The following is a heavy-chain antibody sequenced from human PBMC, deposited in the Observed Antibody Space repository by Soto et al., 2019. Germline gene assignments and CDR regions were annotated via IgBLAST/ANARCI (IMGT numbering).Heavy chain of an antibody. CDR1: GGSFSGYY. D-gene: IGHD3-10*01. Sequence: SETLSLTCAVYGGSFSGYYWSWIRQPPGKGLEWIGEINHSGSTNYNPSLKSRVTISVDTSKNQFSLKLSSVTAADTAVYYCARGRLRYGEMATIPRSSSFDYWGQGTLVTVSS. CDR2: INHSGST. J-gene: IGHJ4*02. CDR3: ARGRLRYGEMATIPRSSSFDY. V-gene: IGHV4-34*01.